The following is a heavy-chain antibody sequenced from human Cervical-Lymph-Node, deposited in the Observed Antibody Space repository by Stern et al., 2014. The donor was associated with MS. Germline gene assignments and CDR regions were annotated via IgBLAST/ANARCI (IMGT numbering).Heavy chain of an antibody. CDR2: ISWNTGSI. Sequence: EVQLVESGGGLVQPGRSLRLTCAASGFTFDDYAMHWVRQVPGKGLEWVSGISWNTGSICYADSVKGRFTISRDSANSSLNLQMNSLRPEDTALYYCAKDISASLDTFDIWGQGTMVTVSS. V-gene: IGHV3-9*01. CDR1: GFTFDDYA. D-gene: IGHD6-19*01. J-gene: IGHJ3*02. CDR3: AKDISASLDTFDI.